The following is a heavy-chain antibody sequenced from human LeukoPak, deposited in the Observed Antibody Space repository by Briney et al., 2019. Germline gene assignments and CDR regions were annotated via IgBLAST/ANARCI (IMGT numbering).Heavy chain of an antibody. D-gene: IGHD6-13*01. CDR1: GGSISSGGYY. J-gene: IGHJ5*02. CDR3: ARLDGYSSSWYTWFDP. V-gene: IGHV4-30-2*01. Sequence: SQTLSLTCTVSGGSISSGGYYWSWIRQPPGKGLEWIVYIYHSGSTYYNPSLKSRVTISVDRSKNQFSLKLSSVTAADTAVYYCARLDGYSSSWYTWFDPWGQGTLVTVSS. CDR2: IYHSGST.